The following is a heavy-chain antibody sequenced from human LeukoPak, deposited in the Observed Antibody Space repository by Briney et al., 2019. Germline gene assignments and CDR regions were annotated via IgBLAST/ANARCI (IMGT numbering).Heavy chain of an antibody. CDR2: VSVSGGST. V-gene: IGHV3-23*01. Sequence: GGSLRLSCAASGFTFSRYALNWARQAPGKGLEWVSTVSVSGGSTYYADSVKGRFTISRDNSENTLNLQMNSLRAEDTAVYYCAKDVKAGSGDYYFDYWGQGTLVTVSS. CDR1: GFTFSRYA. CDR3: AKDVKAGSGDYYFDY. J-gene: IGHJ4*02. D-gene: IGHD3-3*01.